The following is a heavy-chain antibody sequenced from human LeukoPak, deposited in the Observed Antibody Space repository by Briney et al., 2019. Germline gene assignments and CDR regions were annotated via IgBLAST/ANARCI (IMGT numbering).Heavy chain of an antibody. CDR3: TRAYSGSVEYDAFDI. V-gene: IGHV3-9*01. CDR2: ISWNSGNI. J-gene: IGHJ3*02. D-gene: IGHD1-26*01. Sequence: PGGSLRLSCAASGFTFSSYWMHWVRQGPGKGLEWVSGISWNSGNIGYADSVKGRFTISKDNAKSSLYLQMNSLKPEDTALYFCTRAYSGSVEYDAFDIWGQGTMVTVSS. CDR1: GFTFSSYW.